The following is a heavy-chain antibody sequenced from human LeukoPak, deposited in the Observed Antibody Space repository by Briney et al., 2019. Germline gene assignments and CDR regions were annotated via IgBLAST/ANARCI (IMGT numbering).Heavy chain of an antibody. V-gene: IGHV3-21*01. CDR2: ISISSNYK. CDR1: GFTFSRYS. J-gene: IGHJ4*02. D-gene: IGHD2-21*02. Sequence: GGSLRLSCAASGFTFSRYSMSWVRQAPGKGLEWVSSISISSNYKNYADSVKGRFTISRDNAKNSLYLQMNSLRAEDTAVYYCARDSAVVVTSGFDYWGQGTLVTVSS. CDR3: ARDSAVVVTSGFDY.